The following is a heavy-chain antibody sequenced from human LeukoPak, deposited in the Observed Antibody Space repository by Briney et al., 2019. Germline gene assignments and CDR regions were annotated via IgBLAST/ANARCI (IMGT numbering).Heavy chain of an antibody. J-gene: IGHJ5*01. CDR2: IYYSGST. Sequence: PSETLSLTCTVSGGSISPYYWNWIRQTPGKGLEWIGHIYYSGSTSYNPSLKSRLTISLDTSKNQFSLSLSSVTAADTAVYYCARDPRPHSNNWFDSWGQGTLVTVSA. CDR1: GGSISPYY. D-gene: IGHD4-11*01. CDR3: ARDPRPHSNNWFDS. V-gene: IGHV4-59*01.